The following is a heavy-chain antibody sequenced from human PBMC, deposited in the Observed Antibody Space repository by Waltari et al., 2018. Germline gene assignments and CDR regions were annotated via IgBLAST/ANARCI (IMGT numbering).Heavy chain of an antibody. V-gene: IGHV3-23*03. J-gene: IGHJ4*02. CDR1: GFTFSSYA. CDR2: IYSGGST. D-gene: IGHD3-22*01. CDR3: ASHQNYDSSGYYASLDY. Sequence: EVQLLESGGGLVQPGGSLRLSCAASGFTFSSYAMSWVRQAPGKGLEWVSVIYSGGSTYYADSVKGRFTISRDNSKNTLYLQMNSLRAEDTAVYYCASHQNYDSSGYYASLDYWGQGTLVTVSS.